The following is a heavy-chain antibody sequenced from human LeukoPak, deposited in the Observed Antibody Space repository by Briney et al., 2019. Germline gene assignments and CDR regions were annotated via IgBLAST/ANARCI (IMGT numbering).Heavy chain of an antibody. CDR3: ARAPYEDGAARPVDY. J-gene: IGHJ4*02. D-gene: IGHD6-6*01. CDR2: INAGNGKT. CDR1: GYTFTNYA. Sequence: ASVKVSCKASGYTFTNYAMHWVRQAPGQRLEWMGWINAGNGKTKYSRKVQGRVTITRDTSTSRAFMELSSLRSEDTAVYYCARAPYEDGAARPVDYWGQGTLVTVSS. V-gene: IGHV1-3*01.